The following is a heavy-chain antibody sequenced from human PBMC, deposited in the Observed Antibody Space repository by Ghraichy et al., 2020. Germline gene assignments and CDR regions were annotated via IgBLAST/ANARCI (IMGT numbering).Heavy chain of an antibody. J-gene: IGHJ4*02. D-gene: IGHD6-6*01. CDR3: VKAVSGSSAPFRDDY. CDR1: GFTFSSYA. V-gene: IGHV3-64D*06. CDR2: ISSNGGST. Sequence: GGSLRLSCSASGFTFSSYAMHWVRQAPGKGLEYVSAISSNGGSTYYADSVKGRFTISRDNSKNTLYLQMSSLRAEDTAVYYCVKAVSGSSAPFRDDYWGQGTLVTVSS.